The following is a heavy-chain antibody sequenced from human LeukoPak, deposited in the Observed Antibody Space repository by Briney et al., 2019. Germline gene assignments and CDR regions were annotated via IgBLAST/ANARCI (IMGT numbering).Heavy chain of an antibody. Sequence: PSETLSLTCTVSXDSIYSSNYYWGWIRQPPGKGLEWIGSIYYSGSTYYNSSLKSRVTISVDTSKNQFSLKLSSLTAADTAVYYCARAAYCGGDCYLFDYWGQGILVTVFS. D-gene: IGHD2-21*02. J-gene: IGHJ4*02. CDR1: XDSIYSSNYY. CDR3: ARAAYCGGDCYLFDY. CDR2: IYYSGST. V-gene: IGHV4-39*01.